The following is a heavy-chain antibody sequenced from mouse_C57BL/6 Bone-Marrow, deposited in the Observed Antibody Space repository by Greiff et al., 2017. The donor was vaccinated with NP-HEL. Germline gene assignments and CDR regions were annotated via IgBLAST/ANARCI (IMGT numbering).Heavy chain of an antibody. CDR3: ARGSSYPYYFDY. CDR2: INPNNGGT. CDR1: GYTFTDYY. Sequence: VQLKESGPELVKPGASVKMSCKASGYTFTDYYMHWVKQSHGKSLEWIGYINPNNGGTSYNQKFKGKATLTVNKSSSTAYMELRSLTSEDSAVYYCARGSSYPYYFDYWGQGTTLTVSS. D-gene: IGHD1-1*01. V-gene: IGHV1-22*01. J-gene: IGHJ2*01.